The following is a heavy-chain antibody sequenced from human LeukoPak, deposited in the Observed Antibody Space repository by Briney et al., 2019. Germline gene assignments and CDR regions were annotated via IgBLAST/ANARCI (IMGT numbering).Heavy chain of an antibody. CDR3: AGAGGSMIVVNDAFDI. CDR2: INHSGST. CDR1: GGSFSGYY. V-gene: IGHV4-34*01. Sequence: SETLSLTCAVYGGSFSGYYWSWIRQPPGKGLEWIGEINHSGSTNYNPSLKSRVAISVDTSKNQFSLKLSSVTAADTAVYYCAGAGGSMIVVNDAFDIWGQGTMVTVSS. J-gene: IGHJ3*02. D-gene: IGHD3-22*01.